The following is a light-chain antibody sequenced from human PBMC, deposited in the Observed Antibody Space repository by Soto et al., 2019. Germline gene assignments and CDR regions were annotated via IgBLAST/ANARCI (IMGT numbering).Light chain of an antibody. J-gene: IGLJ3*02. CDR2: EVS. CDR1: SSDIGGYNY. Sequence: QSVLTQPASVSGSPGQSITISCTGTSSDIGGYNYVSWYQQHPGKAPKLMIYEVSNRPSGVSNRFSGSKSGNTASLTISGLQAEDEADYYCSSYTSSSTWVLGGGTKLPVL. V-gene: IGLV2-14*01. CDR3: SSYTSSSTWV.